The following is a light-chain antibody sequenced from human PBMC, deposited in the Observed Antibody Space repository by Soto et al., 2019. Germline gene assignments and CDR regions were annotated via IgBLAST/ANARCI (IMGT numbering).Light chain of an antibody. CDR1: PHVLYSSDNKNY. V-gene: IGKV4-1*01. J-gene: IGKJ1*01. Sequence: IGLTHSPDFLSVSLGGMRTINCKSIPHVLYSSDNKNYLTWYQQRAGQPPKLLIYWASTRESGVPDRFSGSGSGTDFTLTITSLQAEDVAVYYCQQYYSSPPTFGQGTKVDIK. CDR2: WAS. CDR3: QQYYSSPPT.